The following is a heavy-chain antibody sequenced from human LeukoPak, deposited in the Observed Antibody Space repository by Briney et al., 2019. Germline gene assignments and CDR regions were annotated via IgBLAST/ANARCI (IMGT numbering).Heavy chain of an antibody. Sequence: GGSLRLSSAASGFTFSSYWMSWVRQAPGKGLEWVANIKQDGSEKYYVDSVKGRFTISRDNAKNSLYLQMNSLRAEDTAVYYCARDRIQLWLSWYFDLWGRGTLVTVSS. CDR2: IKQDGSEK. J-gene: IGHJ2*01. CDR3: ARDRIQLWLSWYFDL. D-gene: IGHD5-18*01. CDR1: GFTFSSYW. V-gene: IGHV3-7*01.